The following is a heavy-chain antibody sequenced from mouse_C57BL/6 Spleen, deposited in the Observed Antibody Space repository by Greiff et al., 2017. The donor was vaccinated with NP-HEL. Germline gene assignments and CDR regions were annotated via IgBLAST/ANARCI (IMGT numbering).Heavy chain of an antibody. J-gene: IGHJ4*01. V-gene: IGHV1-50*01. Sequence: QVQLQQPGAELVKPGASVKLSCKASGYTFTSYWMQWVKQRPGQGLEWIGEIDPSDSYTNYNQKFKGKATLTVDTSSSTAYMQLSSLTSEDSAVYYCARDWYYAMDYWGQGTSVTVSS. CDR3: ARDWYYAMDY. D-gene: IGHD4-1*01. CDR1: GYTFTSYW. CDR2: IDPSDSYT.